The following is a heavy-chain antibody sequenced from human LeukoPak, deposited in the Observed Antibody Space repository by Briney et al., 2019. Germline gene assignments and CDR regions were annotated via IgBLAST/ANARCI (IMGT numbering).Heavy chain of an antibody. V-gene: IGHV1-69*06. J-gene: IGHJ4*02. CDR2: IFPIFGTA. CDR1: GGTFSSYA. Sequence: GASVKVSCKAPGGTFSSYAISWVRLAPGQGLEWMGRIFPIFGTANYAQKFQGRVTITADKSTSTAYMELSSLRSEDTAVYYCAREAPYYYDSSGYYGLGFDYWGQGTLVTVSS. CDR3: AREAPYYYDSSGYYGLGFDY. D-gene: IGHD3-22*01.